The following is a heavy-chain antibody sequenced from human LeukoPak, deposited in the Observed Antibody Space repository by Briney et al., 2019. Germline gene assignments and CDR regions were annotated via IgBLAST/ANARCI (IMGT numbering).Heavy chain of an antibody. Sequence: SETLSLTCTVSGGSISSSSYYWGWIRQPPGKGPEWIGSIYYSGSTYYNPSLKSRVTISVDTSKNQFSLKLSSVTAADTAVYYCAREQQWLVRYFDYWGQGTLVTVSS. D-gene: IGHD6-19*01. CDR3: AREQQWLVRYFDY. CDR2: IYYSGST. V-gene: IGHV4-39*02. J-gene: IGHJ4*02. CDR1: GGSISSSSYY.